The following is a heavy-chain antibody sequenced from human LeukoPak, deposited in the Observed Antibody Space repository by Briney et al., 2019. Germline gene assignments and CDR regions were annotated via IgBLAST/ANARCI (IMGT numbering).Heavy chain of an antibody. V-gene: IGHV3-21*01. D-gene: IGHD6-13*01. CDR1: GFTFSSYS. CDR3: AKDGGYSTSWYYFEY. J-gene: IGHJ4*02. Sequence: GGSLRLSCAASGFTFSSYSMNWVHQAPGKGLEWVSSISSSSSYIYYADSVKGRFTISRDNAENSLYLQMNSLRAEDTAVYYCAKDGGYSTSWYYFEYWGQGTLVTVSS. CDR2: ISSSSSYI.